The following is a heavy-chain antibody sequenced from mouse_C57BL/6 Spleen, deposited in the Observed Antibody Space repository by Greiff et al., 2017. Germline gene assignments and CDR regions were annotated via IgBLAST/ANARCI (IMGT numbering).Heavy chain of an antibody. D-gene: IGHD2-4*01. J-gene: IGHJ3*01. CDR2: IYPGDGDT. V-gene: IGHV1-82*01. CDR3: ARLDYDYGDFAY. CDR1: GYAFSSSW. Sequence: QVQLQQSGPELVKPGASVTISCKASGYAFSSSWMNWVKQRPGKGLEWIGRIYPGDGDTNYNGKFKGKATLTADKSSSTAYMQLSSLTSEDSAVYFCARLDYDYGDFAYWGQGTLVTVSA.